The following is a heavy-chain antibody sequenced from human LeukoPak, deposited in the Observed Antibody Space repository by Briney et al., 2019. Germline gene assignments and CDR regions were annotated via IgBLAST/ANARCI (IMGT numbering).Heavy chain of an antibody. V-gene: IGHV1-18*04. Sequence: GAAVKVSCKASGYTFTSYGISGVRQAPGQGLEWMGWISAYNGNTNYAQKLQGRVTMTTDTSTSTAYMELRSLRSDDTAVYYCARDDPYYDILTGYSDAFDIWGQGTMVTVSS. CDR3: ARDDPYYDILTGYSDAFDI. CDR2: ISAYNGNT. J-gene: IGHJ3*02. D-gene: IGHD3-9*01. CDR1: GYTFTSYG.